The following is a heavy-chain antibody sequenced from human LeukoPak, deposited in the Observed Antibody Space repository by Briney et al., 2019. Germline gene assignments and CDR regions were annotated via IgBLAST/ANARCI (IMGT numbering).Heavy chain of an antibody. Sequence: GGSLRLSCAASGFTFSSYGMHWVRQAPGKGLEWVAVISYDGSNKYYADSVKGRFTISRDNSKNTLYLQMNSLRAEDTAVYYCSASSDYQILYYFDYWGQGTLVTVSS. V-gene: IGHV3-30*03. D-gene: IGHD3-22*01. CDR1: GFTFSSYG. CDR2: ISYDGSNK. J-gene: IGHJ4*02. CDR3: SASSDYQILYYFDY.